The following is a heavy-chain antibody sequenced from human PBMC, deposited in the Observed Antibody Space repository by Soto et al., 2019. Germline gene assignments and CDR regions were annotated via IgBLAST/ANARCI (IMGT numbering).Heavy chain of an antibody. J-gene: IGHJ4*02. CDR2: FDPEDAET. Sequence: QVHLVQSGAEVKTPGASVKVSCKVSGYSLTGTSMHWVRQSPGKGLEWTGGFDPEDAETFYAQKFQGRVTMTEDSSTDTAYMELTNLTSADTAIYFCTSLNPYFDFWGQGTPVTVSS. CDR3: TSLNPYFDF. V-gene: IGHV1-24*01. CDR1: GYSLTGTS.